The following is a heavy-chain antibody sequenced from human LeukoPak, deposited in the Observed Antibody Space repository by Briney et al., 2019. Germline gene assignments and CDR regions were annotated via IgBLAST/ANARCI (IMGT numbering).Heavy chain of an antibody. CDR2: IYYSGST. V-gene: IGHV4-34*01. CDR3: ARADILTGYFAAFDY. J-gene: IGHJ4*02. Sequence: SETLSLTCAVYGGSFGGYYWSWIRQPPGKGLEWIGSIYYSGSTYYNPSLKSRVTISVDTSKNQFSLKLSSVTAADTAVYYCARADILTGYFAAFDYWGQGTLVTVSS. D-gene: IGHD3-9*01. CDR1: GGSFGGYY.